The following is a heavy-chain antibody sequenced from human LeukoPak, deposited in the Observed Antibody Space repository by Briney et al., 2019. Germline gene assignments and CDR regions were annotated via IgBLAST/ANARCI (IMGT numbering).Heavy chain of an antibody. Sequence: PGESLKISCKGSGYNFTNYWIGWVRQMPGKGLEWMGIIYPGDSDTRYSPSFQGQVTISADKSISTAYLQWSSLKASDTAMYYCARRHYYDSSGIDFDYWGQGTLVTVSS. CDR2: IYPGDSDT. CDR1: GYNFTNYW. J-gene: IGHJ4*02. D-gene: IGHD3-22*01. CDR3: ARRHYYDSSGIDFDY. V-gene: IGHV5-51*01.